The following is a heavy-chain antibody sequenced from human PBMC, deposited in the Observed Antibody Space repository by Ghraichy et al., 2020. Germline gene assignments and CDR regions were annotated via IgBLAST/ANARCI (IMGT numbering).Heavy chain of an antibody. V-gene: IGHV3-23*01. J-gene: IGHJ4*02. CDR2: ISGSGGST. D-gene: IGHD3-3*01. CDR3: AKDRGTYYDFWSGYYPSFRY. Sequence: GGSLRLSCAASGFTFSSYAMSWVRQAPGKGLEWVSAISGSGGSTYYADSVKGRFTISRDNSKNTLYLQMNSLRAEDTAVYYCAKDRGTYYDFWSGYYPSFRYWGQGTLVTVSS. CDR1: GFTFSSYA.